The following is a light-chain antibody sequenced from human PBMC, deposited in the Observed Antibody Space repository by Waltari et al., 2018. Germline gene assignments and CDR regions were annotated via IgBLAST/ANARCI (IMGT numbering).Light chain of an antibody. CDR1: SSDVGGYHY. CDR2: DVS. CDR3: SSYTSSSTYV. V-gene: IGLV2-14*01. J-gene: IGLJ1*01. Sequence: QSALTQPASVSGSPGQSITIPRTGTSSDVGGYHYVSWYQQHPGKAPKLMIYDVSKRPSGVSNRFSGSKSGNTASLTISGLQAEDEADYYCSSYTSSSTYVFGTGTKVTVL.